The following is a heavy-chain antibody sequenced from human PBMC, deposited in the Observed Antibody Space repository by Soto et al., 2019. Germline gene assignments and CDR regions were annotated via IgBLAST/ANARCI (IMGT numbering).Heavy chain of an antibody. J-gene: IGHJ5*02. Sequence: GGSLRLSCAASGFTFSSHSMKWVRQAPGKGREWVSYISSSSSTIYYADSVKGRFTISRDKAKNSLYLQMNSLRDEDTAVYYCARVPLGHYDILTRYYSWGQGTLVTVSS. V-gene: IGHV3-48*02. D-gene: IGHD3-9*01. CDR2: ISSSSSTI. CDR1: GFTFSSHS. CDR3: ARVPLGHYDILTRYYS.